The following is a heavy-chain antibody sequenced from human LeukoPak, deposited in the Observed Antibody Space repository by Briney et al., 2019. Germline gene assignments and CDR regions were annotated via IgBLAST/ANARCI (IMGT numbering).Heavy chain of an antibody. CDR2: INPSGGST. J-gene: IGHJ4*02. CDR3: ARDFGGYCSSTSCPPDY. D-gene: IGHD2-2*01. Sequence: ASVKVSCKASGYTFTSYYMHWVRHAPGQGLEWMGIINPSGGSTSYAQKFQGRVTMTRDTSISTAYMELSRLRSDDTAVYYCARDFGGYCSSTSCPPDYWGQGTLVTVSS. CDR1: GYTFTSYY. V-gene: IGHV1-46*01.